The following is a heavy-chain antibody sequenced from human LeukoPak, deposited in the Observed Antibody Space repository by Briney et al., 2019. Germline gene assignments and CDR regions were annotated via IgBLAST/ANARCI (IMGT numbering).Heavy chain of an antibody. D-gene: IGHD3-10*01. CDR3: ARSPMVRGVFDY. Sequence: PSETLSLTCAVYGGSFSGYYWSWIRQHPGKGLERIGEINHGGSTNYNPSLKSRVTISVDTSKNQFSLKLSSVTAADTAVYYCARSPMVRGVFDYWGQGTLVTVSS. CDR2: INHGGST. J-gene: IGHJ4*02. V-gene: IGHV4-34*01. CDR1: GGSFSGYY.